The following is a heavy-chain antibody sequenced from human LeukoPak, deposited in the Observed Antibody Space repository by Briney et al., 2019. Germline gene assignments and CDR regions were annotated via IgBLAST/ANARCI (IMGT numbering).Heavy chain of an antibody. Sequence: QPGGSLRLSCAASGFTVSNNFMSWVRQAPGKGLEWVSVIYSGGSTNYADSVKGRFTISRDISKNMLYLQMNSLRAEDTAVYYCARKENILTGYYDHWGQGTLVTVSS. CDR3: ARKENILTGYYDH. CDR2: IYSGGST. V-gene: IGHV3-66*01. CDR1: GFTVSNNF. D-gene: IGHD3-9*01. J-gene: IGHJ5*02.